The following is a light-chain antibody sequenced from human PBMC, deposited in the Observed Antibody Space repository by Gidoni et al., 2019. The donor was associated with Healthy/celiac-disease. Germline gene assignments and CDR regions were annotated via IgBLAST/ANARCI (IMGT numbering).Light chain of an antibody. J-gene: IGLJ2*01. V-gene: IGLV3-1*01. CDR1: KLGDNY. CDR3: QAWDSSTVV. CDR2: QDS. Sequence: SYELTQPPSVSVSPGQTASITCSGDKLGDNYACWYQQKPCQSPVLVIYQDSKRPSGIPELFSGSNSGNTATLTISGTQAMDEADYYCQAWDSSTVVFGGGTKLTVL.